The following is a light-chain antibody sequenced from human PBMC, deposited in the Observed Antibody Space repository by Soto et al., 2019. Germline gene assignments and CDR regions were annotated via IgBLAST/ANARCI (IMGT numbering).Light chain of an antibody. V-gene: IGKV1-13*02. J-gene: IGKJ4*01. CDR3: QQFNSYPLT. CDR1: QGISRA. CDR2: DAS. Sequence: IQLTQSPSSLSASVGDRVTITCRASQGISRALAWYQQKTGKAPDLLVSDASNLESGVPSRFSGSGSGTDFTLTISSLQPGDFATYYCQQFNSYPLTFGGGTKVEI.